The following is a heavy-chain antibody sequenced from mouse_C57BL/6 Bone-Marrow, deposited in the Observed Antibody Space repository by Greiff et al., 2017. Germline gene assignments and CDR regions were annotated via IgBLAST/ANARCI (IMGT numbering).Heavy chain of an antibody. D-gene: IGHD1-1*01. Sequence: QFQLQQPGAELVKPGASVKLSCKASGYTFTSYWMHWVKQRPGRGLEWIGRIDPNSGGTKYNEKFKSKATLTVDKPSSTAYIQLSSLTSEDSAVYYCARGNGFITTVVATDWYFDVWGTGTTVTVSS. CDR2: IDPNSGGT. V-gene: IGHV1-72*01. J-gene: IGHJ1*03. CDR3: ARGNGFITTVVATDWYFDV. CDR1: GYTFTSYW.